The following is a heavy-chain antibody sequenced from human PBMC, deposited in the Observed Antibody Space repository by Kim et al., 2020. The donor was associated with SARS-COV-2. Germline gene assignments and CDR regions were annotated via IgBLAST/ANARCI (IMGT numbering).Heavy chain of an antibody. D-gene: IGHD3-3*01. V-gene: IGHV3-23*01. CDR3: AKDPTNSFWSGYPLDC. J-gene: IGHJ4*02. Sequence: SVKGPFTISRVNSKNTLYLQMNSLSAEDTAVYYCAKDPTNSFWSGYPLDCWGQGTLVTVAS.